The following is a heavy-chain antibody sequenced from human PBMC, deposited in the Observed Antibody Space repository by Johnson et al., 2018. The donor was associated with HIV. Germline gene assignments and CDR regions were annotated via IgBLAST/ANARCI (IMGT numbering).Heavy chain of an antibody. J-gene: IGHJ3*02. CDR1: GFTVSSNY. CDR2: IYSGGST. V-gene: IGHV3-53*01. D-gene: IGHD6-6*01. CDR3: ARDQGSSSSGGPDAFDI. Sequence: VQLVESGGGLIQPGGSLRLSCAASGFTVSSNYMSWVRQAPGKGLEWVSVIYSGGSTYYADSVKGRFTISRDNSKNTLYLQINSLRAEDTAVYYCARDQGSSSSGGPDAFDIWGQGTMVTVSS.